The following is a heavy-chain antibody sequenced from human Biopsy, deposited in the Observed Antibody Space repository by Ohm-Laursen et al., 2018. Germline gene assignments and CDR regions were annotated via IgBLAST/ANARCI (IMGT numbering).Heavy chain of an antibody. Sequence: SETLSLTCAVYGESFNGYYWSWIRQTPGKGLEWIGEINHSGRTNYNPSLKSQVTISVDTSKNQFSLKVRSVTAADTAVYYCVRGVDYYDPYHYYALDVWGQGTTVTASS. J-gene: IGHJ6*02. V-gene: IGHV4-34*01. CDR1: GESFNGYY. CDR2: INHSGRT. D-gene: IGHD3-22*01. CDR3: VRGVDYYDPYHYYALDV.